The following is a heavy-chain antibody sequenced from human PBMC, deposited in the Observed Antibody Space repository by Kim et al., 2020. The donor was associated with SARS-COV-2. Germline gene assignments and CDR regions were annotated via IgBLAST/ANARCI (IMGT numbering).Heavy chain of an antibody. J-gene: IGHJ6*02. D-gene: IGHD3-9*01. Sequence: SETLSLTCAVYGGSFSGYYWSWIRQPPGKGLEWIGEINHSGSTNYNPSLKSRVTISVDTSKNQFSLKLSSVTAADTAVYYCARGLHSGHDILTGTEWTTQHGDYYYGMDVWGQGTTVTVSS. V-gene: IGHV4-34*01. CDR2: INHSGST. CDR1: GGSFSGYY. CDR3: ARGLHSGHDILTGTEWTTQHGDYYYGMDV.